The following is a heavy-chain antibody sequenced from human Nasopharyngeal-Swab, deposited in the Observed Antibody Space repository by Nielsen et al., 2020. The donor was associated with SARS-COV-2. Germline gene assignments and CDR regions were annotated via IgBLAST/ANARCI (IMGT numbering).Heavy chain of an antibody. J-gene: IGHJ4*02. Sequence: GGSLRLSCAASGFTFSSYGMHWVRQAPGKGLEWVAVISYDGSNKYYADSVKGRFTISRDNSKNTLYLQMNSLRAEDTAVYYCAKFGDGFDYWGQGTLVTFSS. D-gene: IGHD5-24*01. CDR3: AKFGDGFDY. V-gene: IGHV3-30*18. CDR2: ISYDGSNK. CDR1: GFTFSSYG.